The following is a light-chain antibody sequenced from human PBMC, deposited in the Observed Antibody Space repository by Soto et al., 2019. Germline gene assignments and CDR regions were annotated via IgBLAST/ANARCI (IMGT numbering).Light chain of an antibody. J-gene: IGLJ2*01. CDR1: SSNIGSNY. CDR2: RNN. CDR3: AAWDDSLSDL. Sequence: QSVLTQPPSASGTPGQRVTISCSGSSSNIGSNYVYWYQQLPGTAPKLLIYRNNQRPSGVPDRFSGSKSGNSASLAISGLQSEDEADYYCAAWDDSLSDLFGGGTKLTVL. V-gene: IGLV1-47*01.